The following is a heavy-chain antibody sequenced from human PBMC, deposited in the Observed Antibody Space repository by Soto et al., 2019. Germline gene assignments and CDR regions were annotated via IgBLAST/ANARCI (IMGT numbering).Heavy chain of an antibody. D-gene: IGHD3-10*01. V-gene: IGHV3-30*18. CDR2: ISYDGSNK. CDR1: GFTFRSYG. Sequence: QVQLVESGGGVVQPGRSLRLSCAASGFTFRSYGMHWVRQAPGKGLEWVAVISYDGSNKYYADSVKGRFTISRDNSKNTLYLQMNSLRAEDTAVYYCAKDGLAMVRGVISYWGQGTLVTVSS. J-gene: IGHJ4*02. CDR3: AKDGLAMVRGVISY.